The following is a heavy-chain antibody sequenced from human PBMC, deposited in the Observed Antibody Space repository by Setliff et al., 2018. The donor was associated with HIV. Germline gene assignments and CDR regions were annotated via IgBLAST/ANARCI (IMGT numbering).Heavy chain of an antibody. Sequence: SETLSLTCAVDGGSFSGYYWSWIRQPPGKGLEWIGEINHSGSTNYNPSLKSRVTISVDTSKNQFSLKLSSVTAADTAVYYCARGKGSGWYLRFDYWGQGTLVTVSS. D-gene: IGHD6-19*01. V-gene: IGHV4-34*01. CDR2: INHSGST. CDR3: ARGKGSGWYLRFDY. CDR1: GGSFSGYY. J-gene: IGHJ4*02.